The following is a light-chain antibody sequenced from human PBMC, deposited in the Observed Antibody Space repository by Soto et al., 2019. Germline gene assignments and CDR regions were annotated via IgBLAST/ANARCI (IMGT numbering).Light chain of an antibody. CDR3: QNYNGAPLT. J-gene: IGKJ1*01. CDR1: QGISNY. V-gene: IGKV1-27*01. CDR2: AAS. Sequence: DIQMTQSPSSLSASVGDRVTITCRASQGISNYLVWYQQKPGKVPKLLIYAASTFQSGVPSRFSGSASGTDFTLTVRGLQPEDVATYYCQNYNGAPLTFGRGTKVEIK.